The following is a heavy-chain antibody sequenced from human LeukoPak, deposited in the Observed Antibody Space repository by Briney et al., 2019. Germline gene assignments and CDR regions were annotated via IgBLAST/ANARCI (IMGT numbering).Heavy chain of an antibody. CDR3: AKVGQTTGY. Sequence: PGGSLRLSCAASGFTFSSYGMHWVRQAPGKGLEWVAFIRYEGSNKYYADSVKGQFTISRDNSKSTLYLQMNSLRAEDTAVYYCAKVGQTTGYWGQGTLVTVSS. V-gene: IGHV3-30*02. CDR1: GFTFSSYG. D-gene: IGHD4-11*01. CDR2: IRYEGSNK. J-gene: IGHJ4*02.